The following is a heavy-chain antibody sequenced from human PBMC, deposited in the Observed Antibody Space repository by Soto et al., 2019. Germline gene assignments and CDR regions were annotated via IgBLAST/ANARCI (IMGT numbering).Heavy chain of an antibody. CDR2: IYYSGST. Sequence: SETLSLTCTVSCGSISSYYWSWIRQPPGKGLEWIGYIYYSGSTNYNPSLKSRVTISVDTSKNQFSLKLSSVTAADTAVYYCARGKYYDFWSGLPGQDYYYYYYMDVWGKGTTVTV. CDR3: ARGKYYDFWSGLPGQDYYYYYYMDV. CDR1: CGSISSYY. D-gene: IGHD3-3*01. V-gene: IGHV4-59*08. J-gene: IGHJ6*03.